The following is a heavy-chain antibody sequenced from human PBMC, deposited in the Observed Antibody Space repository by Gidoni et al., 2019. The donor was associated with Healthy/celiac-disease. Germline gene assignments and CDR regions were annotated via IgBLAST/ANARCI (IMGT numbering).Heavy chain of an antibody. Sequence: EVQLVESGGGLVKPGGSLRLSCAASGFTFSSYSMNWVRQAPGKGLEWVSSISSSSSYIYYADSVKGRFTISRDNAKNSLYLQMNSLRAEDTAVYYCARWDWNYVEVGYGMDVWGQGTTVTVSS. D-gene: IGHD1-7*01. CDR2: ISSSSSYI. J-gene: IGHJ6*02. CDR3: ARWDWNYVEVGYGMDV. CDR1: GFTFSSYS. V-gene: IGHV3-21*01.